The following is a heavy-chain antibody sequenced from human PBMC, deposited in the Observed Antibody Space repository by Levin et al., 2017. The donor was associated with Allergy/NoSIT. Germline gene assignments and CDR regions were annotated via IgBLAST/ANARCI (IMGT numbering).Heavy chain of an antibody. CDR1: GYNFSTYS. CDR2: INAGNGNT. D-gene: IGHD3-3*01. J-gene: IGHJ5*02. CDR3: ARLAGGLEWLGWFDP. Sequence: ASVKVSCKASGYNFSTYSMHWVRQAPGQRLEWMGWINAGNGNTKFSQKFQGRVTITRDTSATTAYMELSSLRSEDTAVYYCARLAGGLEWLGWFDPWGQGTLVTVSS. V-gene: IGHV1-3*01.